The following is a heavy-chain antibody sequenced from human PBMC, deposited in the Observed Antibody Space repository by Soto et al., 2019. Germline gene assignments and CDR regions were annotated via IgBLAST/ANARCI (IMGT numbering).Heavy chain of an antibody. V-gene: IGHV3-23*01. D-gene: IGHD3-10*01. Sequence: GGSLRLSCAASEFTFSNYAMSWVRQAPGKGLEWVSAISYGGGTTYYADSVKGRFTISRDNSKNTLYLQMNSLRAEDTAVYYCARVISPRTYYYGSGKEGMDVWGQGTTVTVSS. J-gene: IGHJ6*02. CDR1: EFTFSNYA. CDR3: ARVISPRTYYYGSGKEGMDV. CDR2: ISYGGGTT.